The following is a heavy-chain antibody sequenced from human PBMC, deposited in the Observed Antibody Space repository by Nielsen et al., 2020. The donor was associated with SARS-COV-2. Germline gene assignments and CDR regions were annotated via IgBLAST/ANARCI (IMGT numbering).Heavy chain of an antibody. Sequence: GESLKISCAASGFTFSDYYMSWIRQAPGKGLEWVANIKQDGSEKYYVASVKGRFTISRDNAKNSLYLQMNSLRAEDTAVYYCARAGGFGELFDGMDVWGQGTTVTVSS. V-gene: IGHV3-7*01. J-gene: IGHJ6*02. CDR1: GFTFSDYY. CDR2: IKQDGSEK. D-gene: IGHD3-10*01. CDR3: ARAGGFGELFDGMDV.